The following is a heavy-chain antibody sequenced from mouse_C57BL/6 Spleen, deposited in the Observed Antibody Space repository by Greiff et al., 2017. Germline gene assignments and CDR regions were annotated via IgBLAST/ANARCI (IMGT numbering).Heavy chain of an antibody. J-gene: IGHJ4*01. CDR3: ARHYSKGEYAMDY. V-gene: IGHV1-75*01. Sequence: VQLQQSGPELVQPGASVKISCKASGYTFTDYYINWVKQGPGQGLEWIGWIFPGSGSTYYNEKFKGKATLTVDKSSSTAYMLLSSLTSEDSAVYFCARHYSKGEYAMDYWGQGTSVTVSS. D-gene: IGHD2-5*01. CDR1: GYTFTDYY. CDR2: IFPGSGST.